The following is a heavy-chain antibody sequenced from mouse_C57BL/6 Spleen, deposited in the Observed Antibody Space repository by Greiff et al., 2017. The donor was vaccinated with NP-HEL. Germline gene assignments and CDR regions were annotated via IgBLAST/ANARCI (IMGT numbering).Heavy chain of an antibody. Sequence: EVQLQQSGPVLVKPGASVKMSCKASGYTFTDYYMNLVKQSHGKSLEWIGVLNPYNGGTSYNQKFKGKATLTVDKSSSTAYMELNSLTSEDSAVYYCARYHYGNYGAMDYWGQGTSVTVSS. D-gene: IGHD2-1*01. CDR1: GYTFTDYY. CDR3: ARYHYGNYGAMDY. V-gene: IGHV1-19*01. CDR2: LNPYNGGT. J-gene: IGHJ4*01.